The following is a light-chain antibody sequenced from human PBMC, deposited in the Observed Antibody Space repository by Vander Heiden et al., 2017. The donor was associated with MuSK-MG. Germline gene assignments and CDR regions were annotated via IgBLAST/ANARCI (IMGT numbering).Light chain of an antibody. CDR3: CSYAGSSTFVV. V-gene: IGLV2-23*02. Sequence: QSALTQPASVSGSPGPSITISCSGTSSYIGGYNIISWYQHHPGKAPKLMIYEVSKRPSGVSNRFSGSQSGNTASLTISGLQAEDEADYYCCSYAGSSTFVVFGGGTKLSVL. CDR2: EVS. CDR1: SSYIGGYNI. J-gene: IGLJ2*01.